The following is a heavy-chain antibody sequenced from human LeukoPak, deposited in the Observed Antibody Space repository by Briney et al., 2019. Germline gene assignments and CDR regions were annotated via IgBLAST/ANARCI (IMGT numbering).Heavy chain of an antibody. D-gene: IGHD6-13*01. V-gene: IGHV4-34*01. CDR3: ARGRYLTTGGGAAAGFLDY. CDR2: INHSGST. CDR1: GGSFSGYY. J-gene: IGHJ4*02. Sequence: PSETLSLTCAVYGGSFSGYYWSWIRQPPGKELEWIGEINHSGSTNYNPSLKSRVTISVDASQNQFSVRLNSVTAADTAVYYCARGRYLTTGGGAAAGFLDYWGQGTLVTVSS.